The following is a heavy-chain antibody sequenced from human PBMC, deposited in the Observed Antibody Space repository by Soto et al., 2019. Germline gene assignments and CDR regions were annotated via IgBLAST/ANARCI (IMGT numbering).Heavy chain of an antibody. Sequence: SETLRLPCTVSGGSIISSSYYWGCIRQPPGKGLEWIGSIYYSGSTCYNPSLKSRVTISVDTSKHQFSLKLSSVTAADTAVYYCARLGYSGYDCDPYYFDYWGQGTLVTVSS. D-gene: IGHD5-12*01. J-gene: IGHJ4*02. CDR3: ARLGYSGYDCDPYYFDY. CDR1: GGSIISSSYY. V-gene: IGHV4-39*01. CDR2: IYYSGST.